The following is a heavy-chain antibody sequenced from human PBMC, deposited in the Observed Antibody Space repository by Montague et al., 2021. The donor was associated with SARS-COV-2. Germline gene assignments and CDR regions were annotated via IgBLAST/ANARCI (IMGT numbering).Heavy chain of an antibody. CDR2: IYYSGST. CDR1: GGSISSYY. D-gene: IGHD3-16*01. J-gene: IGHJ4*02. CDR3: ARDCSRALQYDSYFDF. V-gene: IGHV4-59*01. Sequence: SETLSLTCTVSGGSISSYYWSWIRQPPGKGLEWIGYIYYSGSTNYNPSLKSRVTISVDTSKNQFSLKLSSVTAADTAVYYCARDCSRALQYDSYFDFWGQGTLVTVSS.